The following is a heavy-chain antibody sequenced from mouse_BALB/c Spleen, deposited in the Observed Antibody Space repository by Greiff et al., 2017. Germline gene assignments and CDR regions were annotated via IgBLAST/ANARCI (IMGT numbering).Heavy chain of an antibody. Sequence: QVQLQQSGAELAKPGASVKMSCKASGYTFTSYWMHWVKQRPGQGLEWIGYINPSTGYTEYNQKFKDKATLTADKSSSTAYMQLSSLTSEDSAVYYCARPYYDYGYAMDYWGQGTSVTVSS. CDR1: GYTFTSYW. CDR3: ARPYYDYGYAMDY. J-gene: IGHJ4*01. V-gene: IGHV1-7*01. D-gene: IGHD2-4*01. CDR2: INPSTGYT.